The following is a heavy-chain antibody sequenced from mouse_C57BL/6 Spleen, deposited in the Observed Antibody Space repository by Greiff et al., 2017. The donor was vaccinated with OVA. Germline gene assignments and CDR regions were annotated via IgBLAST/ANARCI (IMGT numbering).Heavy chain of an antibody. V-gene: IGHV1-26*01. D-gene: IGHD2-1*01. Sequence: EVQLQQSGPELVKPGASVKISCTASGYTFTDYYMNWVKQSPGKSLEWIGAINPNNGGTSYNQKFKGKATLTVDKSSSTAYMELRSLTSEDSAVYDCARRRDGNDWYFDVWGTGTTVTVSS. CDR3: ARRRDGNDWYFDV. CDR2: INPNNGGT. CDR1: GYTFTDYY. J-gene: IGHJ1*03.